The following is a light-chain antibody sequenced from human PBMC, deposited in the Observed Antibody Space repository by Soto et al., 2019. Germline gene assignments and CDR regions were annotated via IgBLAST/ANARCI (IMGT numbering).Light chain of an antibody. CDR3: QNYIIAPLS. Sequence: DVQMTKSPSSLYASVRDRVTITCRASQGIAPYLAWFQQKPGKVHKLLFYAASTLQSVVPSRYSGSGSGADFTLTISSLQPEDCGTYYCQNYIIAPLSFGGGTKVEIK. CDR2: AAS. V-gene: IGKV1-27*01. J-gene: IGKJ4*01. CDR1: QGIAPY.